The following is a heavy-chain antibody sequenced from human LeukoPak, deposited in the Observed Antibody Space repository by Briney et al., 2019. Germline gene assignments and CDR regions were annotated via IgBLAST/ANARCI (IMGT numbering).Heavy chain of an antibody. D-gene: IGHD3-22*01. Sequence: GGSLRLSCAASGFTFSSYAMHWVRQAPGKGLEWVAVISYDGSNKYYADSVKGRFTISRDNSKNTLYLQMNSLRAEDTAVYYCARDPTMIVVVIQYYFDYWGQGTLVTVSS. V-gene: IGHV3-30*04. CDR1: GFTFSSYA. CDR3: ARDPTMIVVVIQYYFDY. J-gene: IGHJ4*02. CDR2: ISYDGSNK.